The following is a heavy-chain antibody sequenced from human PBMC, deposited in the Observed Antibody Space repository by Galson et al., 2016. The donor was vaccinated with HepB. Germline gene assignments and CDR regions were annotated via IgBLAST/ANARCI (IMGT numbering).Heavy chain of an antibody. CDR3: ARGEIVIVQGNNDYYYYYMDV. Sequence: SVKVSCKASGGTFSSYAISWVRQAPGQGLEWMGGFIPYFHKPDYTQKFQGRVTITADDSSSTVYMEMSSLRSEDTAVYYCARGEIVIVQGNNDYYYYYMDVWGQGTTVTVSS. CDR1: GGTFSSYA. V-gene: IGHV1-69*13. J-gene: IGHJ6*02. CDR2: FIPYFHKP. D-gene: IGHD2/OR15-2a*01.